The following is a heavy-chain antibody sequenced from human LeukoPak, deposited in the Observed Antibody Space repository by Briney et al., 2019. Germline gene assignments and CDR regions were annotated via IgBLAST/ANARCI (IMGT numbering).Heavy chain of an antibody. CDR2: INHSGST. J-gene: IGHJ6*03. CDR1: GGSISSSSYY. Sequence: SETLSLTCTVSGGSISSSSYYWGWIRQPPGKGLEWIGEINHSGSTNYNPSLKSRVTISVDTSKNQFSLKLSSVTAADTAVYYCARRAYYYGSGSYLWFYYYYYYMDVWGKGTTVTISS. V-gene: IGHV4-39*07. CDR3: ARRAYYYGSGSYLWFYYYYYYMDV. D-gene: IGHD3-10*01.